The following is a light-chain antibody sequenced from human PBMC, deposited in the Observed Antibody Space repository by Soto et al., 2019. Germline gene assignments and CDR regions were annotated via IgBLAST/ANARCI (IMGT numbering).Light chain of an antibody. V-gene: IGKV3-11*01. Sequence: EIVLTQSPATLSLSPVERATLSCRSSQSVSSYLSWYQQKPGQAPRLRIYDASNRATGIPARFSGSGSGTYFTLTISSLEPEDFAVYYCQQRSNWPPSFGPGTKVDIK. CDR1: QSVSSY. CDR3: QQRSNWPPS. CDR2: DAS. J-gene: IGKJ3*01.